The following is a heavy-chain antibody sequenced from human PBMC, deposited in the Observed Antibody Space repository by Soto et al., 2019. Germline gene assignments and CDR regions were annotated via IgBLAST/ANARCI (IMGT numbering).Heavy chain of an antibody. CDR2: VNPSDGYT. J-gene: IGHJ4*02. Sequence: GASVKVSCKASGYTFTTYYIHWVRQAPGQGLEWMRVVNPSDGYTTYAQKFQGRVAMTRDTSTSTVYMELSSLRSEDTAVYYCARTDYINYPCFDYWGQGTLVTVSS. CDR1: GYTFTTYY. D-gene: IGHD4-4*01. CDR3: ARTDYINYPCFDY. V-gene: IGHV1-46*01.